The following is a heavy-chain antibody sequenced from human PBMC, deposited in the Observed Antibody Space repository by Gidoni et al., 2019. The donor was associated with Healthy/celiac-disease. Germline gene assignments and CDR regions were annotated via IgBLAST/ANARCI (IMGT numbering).Heavy chain of an antibody. D-gene: IGHD1-26*01. CDR3: ARAQGWELRDDAFAI. V-gene: IGHV3-21*01. J-gene: IGHJ3*02. CDR1: GHTFSSDR. Sequence: VQRVESGGGMVKSGGSRRLSCQASGHTFSSDRMNWVRQAPGKGLEWFSSISSSSSYIYYADSLKSRFTISRDNAKNSLYLQMNSLRAEDTAVYYCARAQGWELRDDAFAIWGQGTMVTVSS. CDR2: ISSSSSYI.